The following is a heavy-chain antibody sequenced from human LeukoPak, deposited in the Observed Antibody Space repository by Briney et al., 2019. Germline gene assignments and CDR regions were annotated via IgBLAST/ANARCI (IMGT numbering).Heavy chain of an antibody. CDR2: INHSGST. D-gene: IGHD3-9*01. Sequence: SETLSLTCAVYGGSFSGYYWSWIRQPPGKGLEWIGEINHSGSTNYNPSLKSRVTISVDTSKNQFSLKLSSVTAADTAVHYCASGSYYDILTGYAAFDIWGQGTMVTVSS. V-gene: IGHV4-34*01. CDR3: ASGSYYDILTGYAAFDI. J-gene: IGHJ3*02. CDR1: GGSFSGYY.